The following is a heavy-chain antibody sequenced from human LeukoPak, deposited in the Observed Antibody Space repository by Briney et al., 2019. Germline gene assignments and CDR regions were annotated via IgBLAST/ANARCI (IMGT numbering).Heavy chain of an antibody. J-gene: IGHJ4*02. V-gene: IGHV1-2*06. Sequence: GASVKVSCKASGYTFTGYHIHWVRQAPGQGLEWMGRINPYSGDTNFAQKFQGRVTMTRDTSITTAYMDLSSLTPDDTAVYYCARDWPNDITGAWGQGTLVTVSS. CDR3: ARDWPNDITGA. CDR1: GYTFTGYH. CDR2: INPYSGDT. D-gene: IGHD3-22*01.